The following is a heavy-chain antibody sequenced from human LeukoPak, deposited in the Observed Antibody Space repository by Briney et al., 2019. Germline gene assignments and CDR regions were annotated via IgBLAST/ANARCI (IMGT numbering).Heavy chain of an antibody. V-gene: IGHV1-2*02. Sequence: SVKVSCKTSGCRFIGGERHWRRQTPGQRPLWIGCINPDSGDTKYAEKFQGRVTMTRDTSISTAYMDLSRLTSDDTAVYYCARDRGYGYGNYYDYWGQGTLVTVSS. CDR3: ARDRGYGYGNYYDY. J-gene: IGHJ4*02. CDR1: GCRFIGGE. D-gene: IGHD5-18*01. CDR2: INPDSGDT.